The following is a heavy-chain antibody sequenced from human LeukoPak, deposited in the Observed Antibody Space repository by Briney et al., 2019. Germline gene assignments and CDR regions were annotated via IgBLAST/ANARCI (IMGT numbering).Heavy chain of an antibody. CDR1: GDSVSSNSAA. Sequence: SQTLSPTCAISGDSVSSNSAAWNWIRQSPSRGLEWLGRTYYRSKWYNDYAVSVKSRITINPDTSKNQFSLQLNSVTPEDTAVYYCAAYYDFWSGYRFDYWGQGTLVTVSS. CDR3: AAYYDFWSGYRFDY. J-gene: IGHJ4*02. V-gene: IGHV6-1*01. D-gene: IGHD3-3*01. CDR2: TYYRSKWYN.